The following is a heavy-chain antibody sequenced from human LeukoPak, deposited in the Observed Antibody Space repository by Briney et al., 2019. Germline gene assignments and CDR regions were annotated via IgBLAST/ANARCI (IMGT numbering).Heavy chain of an antibody. D-gene: IGHD4-17*01. CDR2: IYPGESIYASENT. CDR1: GVSISAYY. V-gene: IGHV4-4*07. J-gene: IGHJ4*02. CDR3: ARDPTTVTTIFDS. Sequence: SETLSLTCSVSGVSISAYYWSWIRQPAGKGLEWVGRIYPGESIYASENTNYNPSLKSRVSMSGDTSKNQVSLKLRSVTAADTAVYYCARDPTTVTTIFDSWGQGTLVTVSS.